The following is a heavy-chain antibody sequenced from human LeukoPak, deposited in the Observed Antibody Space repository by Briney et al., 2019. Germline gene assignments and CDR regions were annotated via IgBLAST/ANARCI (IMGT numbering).Heavy chain of an antibody. Sequence: ASETLSLTCTVSGYSISSGYYWGWIRQPPGKGLEWIGSIYHSGSTYYNPSLKSRVTISVDTSKDQFSLKLSSVTAADTAVYYCAMSGSFDYWGQGTLVTVSS. CDR2: IYHSGST. V-gene: IGHV4-38-2*02. D-gene: IGHD1-26*01. CDR3: AMSGSFDY. CDR1: GYSISSGYY. J-gene: IGHJ4*02.